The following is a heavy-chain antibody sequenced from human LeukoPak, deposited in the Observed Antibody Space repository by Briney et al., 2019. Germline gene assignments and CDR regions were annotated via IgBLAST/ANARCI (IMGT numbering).Heavy chain of an antibody. J-gene: IGHJ4*02. CDR3: AKHLWRDLLWFGEGYYVDY. Sequence: PSETLSLTCAVSGGSISSSNWWSWVRQTPGKGLEWVSAISGDGGSTYYTDSVKGRFTISRDSSKNTLYLQMNSLRVEDTAVYYCAKHLWRDLLWFGEGYYVDYWGQGTLVTVFS. CDR1: GGSISSSN. CDR2: ISGDGGST. V-gene: IGHV3-23*01. D-gene: IGHD3-10*01.